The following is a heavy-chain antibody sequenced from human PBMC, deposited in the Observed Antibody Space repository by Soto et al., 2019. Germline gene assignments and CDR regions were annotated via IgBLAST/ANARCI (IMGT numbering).Heavy chain of an antibody. Sequence: ASVKVSCKASGYTFTSYAMHWVRQAPGQRLEWMGWINAGNGNTKYSQKFQGRVTITRDTSASTAYMELSSLRSEDTAVYYCASGTTEGDYAYYYYSGMDVWGQGTTVTVSS. D-gene: IGHD4-17*01. V-gene: IGHV1-3*01. J-gene: IGHJ6*02. CDR2: INAGNGNT. CDR3: ASGTTEGDYAYYYYSGMDV. CDR1: GYTFTSYA.